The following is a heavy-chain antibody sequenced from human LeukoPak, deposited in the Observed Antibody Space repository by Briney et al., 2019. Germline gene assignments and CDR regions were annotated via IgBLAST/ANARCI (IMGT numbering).Heavy chain of an antibody. D-gene: IGHD3-10*01. CDR2: IYYSGST. Sequence: SETLSLTCTVSGGSISSSSYYWGWIRQPPGKGLEWIGSIYYSGSTYYNPSLKSRVTISVDTSKNQFSLKLSSVTAADTAVYYCARERGRGSGSYYTAFDIWGQGTMVTVSS. J-gene: IGHJ3*02. V-gene: IGHV4-39*07. CDR1: GGSISSSSYY. CDR3: ARERGRGSGSYYTAFDI.